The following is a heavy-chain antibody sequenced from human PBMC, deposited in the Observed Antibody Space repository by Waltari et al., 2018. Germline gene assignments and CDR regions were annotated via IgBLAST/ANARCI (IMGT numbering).Heavy chain of an antibody. CDR2: IRHTGDT. D-gene: IGHD6-19*01. Sequence: QVQLQESGPGLVKSSETLSLTCTVSGVSVSGYFWNWIRQAPGKGPDGIGYIRHTGDTKQNPSLKSRVTMSVDTSRNDFSLRLSSVTAADTAVYYCALWESGWRAFRFWGQGTLGTVSS. CDR3: ALWESGWRAFRF. J-gene: IGHJ4*03. CDR1: GVSVSGYF. V-gene: IGHV4-59*08.